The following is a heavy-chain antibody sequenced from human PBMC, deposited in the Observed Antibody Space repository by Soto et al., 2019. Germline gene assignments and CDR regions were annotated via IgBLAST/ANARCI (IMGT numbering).Heavy chain of an antibody. Sequence: QVQLVESGGGVVQPGRSLRLSCAASGFSFSTYAMHWVRQAPGKGLEWVAVISYDGSNKYYADSVKGRFTISRDNSKNTLYLQMNNLRPEDTAVYYCASLQGYQVLQTNYYYDMDLWGQGTTVTVSS. V-gene: IGHV3-30-3*01. CDR1: GFSFSTYA. J-gene: IGHJ6*02. CDR2: ISYDGSNK. CDR3: ASLQGYQVLQTNYYYDMDL. D-gene: IGHD2-2*01.